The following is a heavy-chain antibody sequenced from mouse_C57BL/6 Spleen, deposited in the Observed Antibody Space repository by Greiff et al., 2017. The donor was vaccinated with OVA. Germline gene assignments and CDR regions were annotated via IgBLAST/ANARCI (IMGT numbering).Heavy chain of an antibody. V-gene: IGHV1-64*01. CDR1: GYTFTSYW. Sequence: QVQLQQPGAELVKPGASVKLSCKASGYTFTSYWMHWVKQRPGQGLEWIGMIHPNSGSTNYNEKFKSKATLTVDKSSSTAYIQLSSLTSEDSAVYYCARSSDYYGTTPFDYWGQGTTLTVAS. CDR2: IHPNSGST. J-gene: IGHJ2*01. CDR3: ARSSDYYGTTPFDY. D-gene: IGHD1-1*01.